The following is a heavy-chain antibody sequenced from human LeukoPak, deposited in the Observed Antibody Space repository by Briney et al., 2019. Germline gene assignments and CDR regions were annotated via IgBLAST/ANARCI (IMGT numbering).Heavy chain of an antibody. CDR3: AKGTGYYPFGGDYGVDV. CDR1: GLTFSSYA. CDR2: VSGSGGST. D-gene: IGHD3-22*01. V-gene: IGHV3-23*01. Sequence: PGGSLRLSCAASGLTFSSYAMNWVRQAPGKGLEWVSGVSGSGGSTYYADSVKGRFTITRDNSRNTLYLQMNSLRADDTAVYYCAKGTGYYPFGGDYGVDVWGHGTTVTVSS. J-gene: IGHJ6*02.